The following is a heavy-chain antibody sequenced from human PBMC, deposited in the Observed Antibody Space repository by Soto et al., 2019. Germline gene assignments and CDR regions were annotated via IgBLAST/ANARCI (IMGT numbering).Heavy chain of an antibody. CDR2: INPNSGGT. V-gene: IGHV1-2*04. J-gene: IGHJ3*02. D-gene: IGHD2-2*01. CDR1: GYTFTGYY. CDR3: ARAGIVVVPAAHDAFDI. Sequence: ASVKVSCKASGYTFTGYYMHWVRQAPGQGLEWMGWINPNSGGTNYAQKFQGWVTMTRDTSISTAYMELSRLRSDDTAVYYCARAGIVVVPAAHDAFDIWGQGTMVTVSS.